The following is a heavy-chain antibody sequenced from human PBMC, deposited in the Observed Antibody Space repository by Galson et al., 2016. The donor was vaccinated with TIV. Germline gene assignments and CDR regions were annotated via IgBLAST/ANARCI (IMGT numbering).Heavy chain of an antibody. Sequence: SLRLSCAASGLSVSVNYMTWVRQAPGKGLEWVSLISDGVNTYYPDSVKGRFTISRDSSKNTLYLQMDSLRPDDTAVYYCAREIRGYYGAYWGQGTLVTVSS. CDR1: GLSVSVNY. CDR2: ISDGVNT. J-gene: IGHJ4*02. CDR3: AREIRGYYGAY. V-gene: IGHV3-66*02. D-gene: IGHD3-22*01.